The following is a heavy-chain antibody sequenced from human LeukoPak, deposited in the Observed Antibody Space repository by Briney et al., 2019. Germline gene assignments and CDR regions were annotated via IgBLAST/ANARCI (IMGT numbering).Heavy chain of an antibody. Sequence: SVKVSCKAPGGTFSSYAISWVRQAPGQGLEWMGGIIPIFGTANYAQKFQGRVTITTDESTSTAYMELSSLRSEDTAVYYCAREGYDSSGVFDYWGQGTLVTVSS. CDR2: IIPIFGTA. D-gene: IGHD3-22*01. V-gene: IGHV1-69*05. CDR3: AREGYDSSGVFDY. J-gene: IGHJ4*02. CDR1: GGTFSSYA.